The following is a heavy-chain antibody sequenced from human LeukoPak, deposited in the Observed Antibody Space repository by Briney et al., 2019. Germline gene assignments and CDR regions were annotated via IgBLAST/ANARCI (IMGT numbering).Heavy chain of an antibody. CDR1: GGSISSSNW. CDR3: ARVEYCNVGNCYFRPGAY. CDR2: IYHSGST. D-gene: IGHD2-15*01. J-gene: IGHJ4*02. Sequence: PSGTLSLTCAVSGGSISSSNWWSWVRQPPGKGLEWIGEIYHSGSTNYNPSLKSRVTISVDKSKNQFSLKLSSVTAADTAVYYCARVEYCNVGNCYFRPGAYWGQGTLVTVSS. V-gene: IGHV4-4*02.